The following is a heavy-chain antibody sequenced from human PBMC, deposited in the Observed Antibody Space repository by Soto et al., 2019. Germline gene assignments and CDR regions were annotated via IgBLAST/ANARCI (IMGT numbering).Heavy chain of an antibody. Sequence: QVQLVQSGAEVKKPGASVKVSCKASGYTFTSYGISWVRQAPGQGLEWMGWINGYNGNTNHAQKLTGRVTMSTTTSTSTAYMKLRSLRSNDSAGYYCTRKGHVPYYYYCMDVWSQGTTVTVSS. D-gene: IGHD6-6*01. V-gene: IGHV1-18*01. J-gene: IGHJ6*02. CDR2: INGYNGNT. CDR3: TRKGHVPYYYYCMDV. CDR1: GYTFTSYG.